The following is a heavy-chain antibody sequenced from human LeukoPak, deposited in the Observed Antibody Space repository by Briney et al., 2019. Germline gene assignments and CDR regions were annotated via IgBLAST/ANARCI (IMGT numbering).Heavy chain of an antibody. CDR2: IYHSGST. V-gene: IGHV4-59*12. D-gene: IGHD5-18*01. CDR1: GGFNTHYY. CDR3: AREASYTVPFDY. J-gene: IGHJ4*02. Sequence: PSETLSLTCSVSGGFNTHYYWSWIRQPPGKGLEWIGYIYHSGSTNYNPSLKSRVTISVDTSKNQFSLKLSSVTAADTAVYYCAREASYTVPFDYWGQGTLVTVSS.